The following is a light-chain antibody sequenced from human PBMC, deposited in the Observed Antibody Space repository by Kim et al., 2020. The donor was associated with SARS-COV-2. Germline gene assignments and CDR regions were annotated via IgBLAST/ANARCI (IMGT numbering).Light chain of an antibody. J-gene: IGKJ4*01. V-gene: IGKV3-20*01. Sequence: EIVLTQSPCTLSLSPGERATLSCRASQSDSSSYLAWYQHKPGQAPRLLIYGASSRATGIPDRFSGSGSGTDFTLTISRLEPEDFAVYFCQQYGSSPPLTFGGGTKVDIK. CDR1: QSDSSSY. CDR2: GAS. CDR3: QQYGSSPPLT.